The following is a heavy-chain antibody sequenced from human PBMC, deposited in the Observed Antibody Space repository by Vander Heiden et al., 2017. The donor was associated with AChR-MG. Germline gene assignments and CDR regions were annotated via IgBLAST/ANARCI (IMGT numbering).Heavy chain of an antibody. D-gene: IGHD6-13*01. J-gene: IGHJ5*02. CDR3: AHRPPYSSSWNWFDP. V-gene: IGHV2-5*02. CDR2: IYWDDDK. Sequence: ITLKESGPTLVTPTQTLTLTCTFSGFSLSTSGVGVGWLRQPPGKALEWLALIYWDDDKRYSPSLKSRLTITKDTSKNQVVLTMTNMDPVDTATYYCAHRPPYSSSWNWFDPWCQGTLVTVSS. CDR1: GFSLSTSGVG.